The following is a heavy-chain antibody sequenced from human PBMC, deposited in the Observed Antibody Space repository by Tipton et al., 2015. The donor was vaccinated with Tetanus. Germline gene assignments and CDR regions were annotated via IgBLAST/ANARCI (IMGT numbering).Heavy chain of an antibody. CDR3: ARGSGCADF. CDR2: ISPSGNT. Sequence: LRLSCTASGFTFSDFWMTWIRQPPGKGLEWIGEISPSGNTNYNPSFKSRVTISADTTRYKFSLKLRSVTAADTAVYYCARGSGCADFGGQGTQVTVSS. D-gene: IGHD6-19*01. V-gene: IGHV4-34*01. CDR1: GFTFSDFW. J-gene: IGHJ4*02.